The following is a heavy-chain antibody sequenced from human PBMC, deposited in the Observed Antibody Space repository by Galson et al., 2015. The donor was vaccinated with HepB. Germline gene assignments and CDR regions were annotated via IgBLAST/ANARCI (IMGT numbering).Heavy chain of an antibody. D-gene: IGHD6-13*01. V-gene: IGHV1-18*01. Sequence: SVKVSCKASGYTFTSYGISWVRQAPGQGLEWMGWISAYNGNTHHAQKLQGRVTMTTDTSTSTAYMELRSLRSDDTAVYYWARDRRRGIAAAWPDYWGQGTLVTVSS. CDR1: GYTFTSYG. J-gene: IGHJ4*02. CDR3: ARDRRRGIAAAWPDY. CDR2: ISAYNGNT.